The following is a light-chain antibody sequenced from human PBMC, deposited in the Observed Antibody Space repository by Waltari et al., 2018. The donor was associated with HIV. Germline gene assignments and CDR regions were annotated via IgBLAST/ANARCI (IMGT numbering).Light chain of an antibody. CDR3: QQYDDVPVT. CDR1: QDITNF. J-gene: IGKJ2*01. Sequence: DIQMTQSPSSLSAFVGDRVTITCQASQDITNFLNWYQQKPGEAPKLLIYDASNLKTGAPSRFSGGGFGTHFTFTITSLQPEDIGTYYCQQYDDVPVTLGQGTKLEI. V-gene: IGKV1-33*01. CDR2: DAS.